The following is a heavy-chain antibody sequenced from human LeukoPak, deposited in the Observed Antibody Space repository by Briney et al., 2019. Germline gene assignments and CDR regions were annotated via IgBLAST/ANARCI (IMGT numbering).Heavy chain of an antibody. J-gene: IGHJ5*02. CDR2: FDPEDGET. D-gene: IGHD3-22*01. CDR3: ATGTVSNYYDSSGYPNWFDP. V-gene: IGHV1-24*01. Sequence: ASVKVSCKVSGYTLTELSMHWVRQAPGKGLEWMGGFDPEDGETIYAQKFQGRVTMTEDTSTDTAYIELSSLRSEDTAVYYCATGTVSNYYDSSGYPNWFDPWGQGTLVTISS. CDR1: GYTLTELS.